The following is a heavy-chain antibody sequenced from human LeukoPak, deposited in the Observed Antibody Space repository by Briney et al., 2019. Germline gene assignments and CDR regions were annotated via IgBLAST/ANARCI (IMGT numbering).Heavy chain of an antibody. J-gene: IGHJ3*02. CDR2: IYPGDSDT. CDR1: GYRFTSYW. V-gene: IGHV5-51*01. D-gene: IGHD4-17*01. Sequence: GESLKISCKGSGYRFTSYWIGWVRQMPGKGLEWMGIIYPGDSDTRYSPSFRGQVTISADESISTAYLQWSSLKASDTAMDYCARPFGVTTYSSAFDIWGQGTMVTVSS. CDR3: ARPFGVTTYSSAFDI.